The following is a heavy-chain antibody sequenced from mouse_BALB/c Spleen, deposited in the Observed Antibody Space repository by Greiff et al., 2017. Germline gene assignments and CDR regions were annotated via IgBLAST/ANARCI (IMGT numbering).Heavy chain of an antibody. CDR1: GFTFSSYT. J-gene: IGHJ2*01. Sequence: EVMLVESGGGLVKPGGSLKLSCAASGFTFSSYTMSWVRQTPEKRLEWVATISSGGGNTYYPDSVKGRFTISRDNAKNNLYLQMSSLRSEDTALYYCARCFGRIFDYWGQGTTLTVSS. CDR3: ARCFGRIFDY. V-gene: IGHV5-9*03. CDR2: ISSGGGNT. D-gene: IGHD1-1*02.